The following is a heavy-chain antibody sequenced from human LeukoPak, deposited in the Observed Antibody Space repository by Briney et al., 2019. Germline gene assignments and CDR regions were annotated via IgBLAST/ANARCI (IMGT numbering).Heavy chain of an antibody. CDR2: ISGTGSNR. CDR3: AKGRGVGNTGYLDV. D-gene: IGHD3-10*01. J-gene: IGHJ2*01. Sequence: GGSLRLSCAASGFVFSNYGLTWVRQTPAMGLEWVSAISGTGSNREYADSVKGRFTISRDNSKNMLYLQMNSLRAEDTATYYCAKGRGVGNTGYLDVWGRGTPLTVSS. CDR1: GFVFSNYG. V-gene: IGHV3-23*01.